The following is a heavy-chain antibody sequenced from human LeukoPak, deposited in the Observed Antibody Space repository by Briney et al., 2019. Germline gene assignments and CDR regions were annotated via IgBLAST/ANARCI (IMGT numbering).Heavy chain of an antibody. CDR3: ARGKLAAPGRTGYNWFDP. CDR2: INPNSGGT. D-gene: IGHD6-13*01. CDR1: GYTFTAYY. Sequence: ASVKVSCTASGYTFTAYYIHWVRQAPGQGLEWMGWINPNSGGTNYAQKFRGRVTMPRDTSITTAYMELSGLRSDDTAIYYCARGKLAAPGRTGYNWFDPWGQGTLVTVSS. J-gene: IGHJ5*02. V-gene: IGHV1-2*02.